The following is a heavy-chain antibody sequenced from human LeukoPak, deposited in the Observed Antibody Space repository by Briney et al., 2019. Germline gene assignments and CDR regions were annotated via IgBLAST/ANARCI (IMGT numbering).Heavy chain of an antibody. V-gene: IGHV3-21*01. CDR2: NSSSSSYI. J-gene: IGHJ4*02. D-gene: IGHD2-2*01. CDR3: ARDTRLAFDY. CDR1: GFTFSSYS. Sequence: GRSLRLSCAASGFTFSSYSMNWVRQAPGKGLEWVSSNSSSSSYIYYADSVKGRFTISRDNAKNSLYLQMNSLRAEDTAVYYCARDTRLAFDYWGQGTLVTVSS.